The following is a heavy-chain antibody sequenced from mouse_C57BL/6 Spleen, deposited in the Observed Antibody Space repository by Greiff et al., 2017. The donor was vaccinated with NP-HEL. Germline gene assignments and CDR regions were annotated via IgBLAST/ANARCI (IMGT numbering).Heavy chain of an antibody. D-gene: IGHD2-10*02. J-gene: IGHJ2*01. CDR1: GFTFSSYA. CDR3: ARVDSIQYYFDY. V-gene: IGHV5-4*01. Sequence: EVQLQESGGGLVKPGGSLKLSCAASGFTFSSYAMSWVRQTPEKRLEWVATISDGRSYTYYPDNVKGRFTISRDNAKNNLYLQMSHLKSEDTAMYYCARVDSIQYYFDYWGQGTTLTVSS. CDR2: ISDGRSYT.